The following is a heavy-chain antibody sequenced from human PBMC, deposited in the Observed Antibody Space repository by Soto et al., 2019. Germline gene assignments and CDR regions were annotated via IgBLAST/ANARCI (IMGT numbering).Heavy chain of an antibody. D-gene: IGHD3-10*01. CDR3: ARGRYSGSGSYSYYFDY. CDR1: GYTFTSYY. Sequence: EASVKVSCKASGYTFTSYYMHWVRQAPRQGLEWMGIINPIGGSSNYAQKFQGRVTMARDTSTSTVYMELSSLRSEDTAVYHCARGRYSGSGSYSYYFDYWGQGTLVTVSS. CDR2: INPIGGSS. V-gene: IGHV1-46*03. J-gene: IGHJ4*02.